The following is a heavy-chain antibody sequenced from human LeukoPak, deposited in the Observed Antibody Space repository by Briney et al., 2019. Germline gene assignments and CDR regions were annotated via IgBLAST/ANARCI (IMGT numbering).Heavy chain of an antibody. CDR2: IYYSGST. CDR3: ARDGGVGSSGWYGAFDI. J-gene: IGHJ3*02. D-gene: IGHD6-19*01. CDR1: GGSISSYY. V-gene: IGHV4-59*01. Sequence: PSETLSLTCTVSGGSISSYYWSWIRQPPGKGLEWIGYIYYSGSTNYNPSLKSRVTISVDTSKNQFSLKLSSVTAADTAVYYCARDGGVGSSGWYGAFDIWGQGTMVTVSS.